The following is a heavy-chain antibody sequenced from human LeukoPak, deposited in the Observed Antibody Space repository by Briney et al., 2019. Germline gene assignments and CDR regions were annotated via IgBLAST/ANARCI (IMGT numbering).Heavy chain of an antibody. Sequence: GASVKVSCKASGYTFTGYYMHWVRQAPGQGLEWMGWINPNSGGTNYAQKFQGRVTMTRDTSISTAYMELSRLRSDDTAVYYCARDLDSGYSYGSSFDYWGQGTLVTVSS. V-gene: IGHV1-2*02. J-gene: IGHJ4*02. CDR3: ARDLDSGYSYGSSFDY. CDR2: INPNSGGT. D-gene: IGHD5-18*01. CDR1: GYTFTGYY.